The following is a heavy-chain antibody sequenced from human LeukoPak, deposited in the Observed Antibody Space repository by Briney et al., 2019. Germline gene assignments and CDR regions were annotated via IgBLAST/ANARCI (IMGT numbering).Heavy chain of an antibody. CDR3: ARHRWAAEDY. V-gene: IGHV4-39*01. CDR1: GGSISSRSYY. Sequence: PSETLSLTCTVSGGSISSRSYYWGWIRQPPGKGLEWIGSIYYTGSTYYNPSLRSRVTISADTSKNQFSLKLNSVTAADTAVYYCARHRWAAEDYWGQGTLVTVSS. J-gene: IGHJ4*02. D-gene: IGHD1-14*01. CDR2: IYYTGST.